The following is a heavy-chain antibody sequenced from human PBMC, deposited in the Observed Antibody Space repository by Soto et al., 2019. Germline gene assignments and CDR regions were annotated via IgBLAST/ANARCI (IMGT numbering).Heavy chain of an antibody. CDR3: AREGGSGVYYYYYGMDV. J-gene: IGHJ6*02. D-gene: IGHD3-10*01. V-gene: IGHV3-33*01. CDR1: GFTFSSYG. CDR2: IWYDGSNK. Sequence: GGSLRLSCAASGFTFSSYGMHWVRQAPGKGLEWVAVIWYDGSNKYYADSVKGRFTISRDNSKNTLYLQMNSLRAEDTAVYYCAREGGSGVYYYYYGMDVWGQGTTVTVSS.